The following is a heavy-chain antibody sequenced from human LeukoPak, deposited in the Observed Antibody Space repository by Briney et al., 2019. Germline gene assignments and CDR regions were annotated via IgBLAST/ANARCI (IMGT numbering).Heavy chain of an antibody. D-gene: IGHD3-22*01. CDR3: ARDRALYDSRRGYYYTEDDY. CDR1: GFIFSNFR. Sequence: GGSLRLSCVASGFIFSNFRMDWVRQAPGKGLEWISYITKTSTSMYYADSVKGRFTISRDNGKNSLFLQMNSLRDADTAVYYCARDRALYDSRRGYYYTEDDYWGQGTLVTVSS. CDR2: ITKTSTSM. V-gene: IGHV3-48*02. J-gene: IGHJ4*02.